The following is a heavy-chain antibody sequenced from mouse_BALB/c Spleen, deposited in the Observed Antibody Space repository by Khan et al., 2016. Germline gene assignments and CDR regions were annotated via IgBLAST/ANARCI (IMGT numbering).Heavy chain of an antibody. CDR2: IRYDGSN. J-gene: IGHJ3*01. Sequence: EVQLQESGPGLVKPSQSLSLTCSVTGYSITSGYYWNWIRQLPGNKLEWMGYIRYDGSNNYNPSRKNRISITRDTSTNQSFLTLNSVTNEVSATYCSATYGSCEGIACRGQGTVVTVSA. D-gene: IGHD1-1*02. CDR1: GYSITSGYY. CDR3: ATYGSCEGIAC. V-gene: IGHV3-6*02.